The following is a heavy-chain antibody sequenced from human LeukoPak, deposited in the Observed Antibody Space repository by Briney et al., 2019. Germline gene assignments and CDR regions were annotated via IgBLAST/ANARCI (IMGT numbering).Heavy chain of an antibody. Sequence: SETLSLTCTVSGGSISSYYWSWIRQPAGKGLEWIGRIYTSGSTNYNPSLKSRVTMSVDTSKNQFSLKLSSVTAADTAVYYSARESITMVRGVIISFDYWGQGTLVTVSS. D-gene: IGHD3-10*01. CDR1: GGSISSYY. J-gene: IGHJ4*02. V-gene: IGHV4-4*07. CDR3: ARESITMVRGVIISFDY. CDR2: IYTSGST.